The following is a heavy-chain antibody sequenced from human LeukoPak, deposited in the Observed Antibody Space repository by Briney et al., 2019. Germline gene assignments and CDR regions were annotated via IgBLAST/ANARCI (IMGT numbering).Heavy chain of an antibody. D-gene: IGHD3-10*01. V-gene: IGHV3-23*01. CDR1: GFTFSSYA. Sequence: QSGGSLRLSCAASGFTFSSYALSWVRQAPGKGLDWVSAISGSGGSTYYADSVKGRFTISRDNTKNTLYLQMNSLRAKDTAVYYCANGVRGVINWFDPWGQGTLVTVSS. CDR2: ISGSGGST. J-gene: IGHJ5*02. CDR3: ANGVRGVINWFDP.